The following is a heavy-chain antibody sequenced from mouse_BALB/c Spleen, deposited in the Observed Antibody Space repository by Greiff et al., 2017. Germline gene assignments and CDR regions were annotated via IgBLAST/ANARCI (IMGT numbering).Heavy chain of an antibody. D-gene: IGHD2-10*01. CDR2: INPSNGRT. V-gene: IGHV1S81*02. Sequence: QVQLQQPGAELVKPGASVKLSCKASGYTFTSYWMHWVKPRPGQGLEWIGEINPSNGRTNYNEKFKSKATLTVDKSSSTAYMQLSSLTSEDSAVYYCARKPPYYGNSYAMDYWGQGTSVTVSS. J-gene: IGHJ4*01. CDR3: ARKPPYYGNSYAMDY. CDR1: GYTFTSYW.